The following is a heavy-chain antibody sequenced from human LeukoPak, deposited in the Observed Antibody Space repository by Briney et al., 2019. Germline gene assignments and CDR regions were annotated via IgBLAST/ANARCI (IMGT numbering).Heavy chain of an antibody. V-gene: IGHV1-24*01. CDR1: GYTLTELS. Sequence: GASVKVSCKVSGYTLTELSMHWVRQAPGKGLAWMGGFDPEDGETIYAQKFQGRVTMTEDTSTDTAYMELSSLRSEDTAVYYCATETFEYSSSSYFDYWGQGTLVTVSS. CDR2: FDPEDGET. CDR3: ATETFEYSSSSYFDY. J-gene: IGHJ4*02. D-gene: IGHD6-6*01.